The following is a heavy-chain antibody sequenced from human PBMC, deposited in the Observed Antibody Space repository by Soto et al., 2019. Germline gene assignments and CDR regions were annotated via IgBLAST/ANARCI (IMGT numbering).Heavy chain of an antibody. D-gene: IGHD2-15*01. Sequence: SETLSLTCTVSGGFVNSCGYYWSWIRQHPGRGLECIGSIYYSGSAYYNPSLKSRVTISVDTSKNQFSLRLSSVTATDTAMYYCARAVGYCSGGTCNPPGNWFVPWGQGTLVTVSS. CDR2: IYYSGSA. CDR3: ARAVGYCSGGTCNPPGNWFVP. V-gene: IGHV4-31*03. CDR1: GGFVNSCGYY. J-gene: IGHJ5*02.